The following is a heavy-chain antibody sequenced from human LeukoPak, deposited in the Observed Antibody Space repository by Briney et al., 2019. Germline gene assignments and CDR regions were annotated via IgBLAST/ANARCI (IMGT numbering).Heavy chain of an antibody. D-gene: IGHD2-2*01. J-gene: IGHJ6*03. CDR1: GFTFSSYW. Sequence: GGSLRLSCAASGFTFSSYWMSWVRQAPGKGLEWVANIKQDGSEKYYVDSVKGRFTISRDNSKNTLYLQMNSLRAEDTAVYYCARDQGYCSSTSCYVSYYYYMDVWGKGTTVTVSS. V-gene: IGHV3-7*01. CDR2: IKQDGSEK. CDR3: ARDQGYCSSTSCYVSYYYYMDV.